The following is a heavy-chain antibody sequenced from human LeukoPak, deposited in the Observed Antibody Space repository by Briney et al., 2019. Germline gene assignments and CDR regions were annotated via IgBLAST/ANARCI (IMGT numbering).Heavy chain of an antibody. V-gene: IGHV3-7*01. CDR1: GFTFSSYW. CDR2: INQDGSEK. J-gene: IGHJ6*04. Sequence: GGSLRLSCTASGFTFSSYWINWVRQAPGKWLEWVANINQDGSEKNHVDSVKGRFTISRDNAKNSLYLQMTSLRAEDTAVYYCATAASITMPLDVWGKGTTVTVSS. D-gene: IGHD3-10*01. CDR3: ATAASITMPLDV.